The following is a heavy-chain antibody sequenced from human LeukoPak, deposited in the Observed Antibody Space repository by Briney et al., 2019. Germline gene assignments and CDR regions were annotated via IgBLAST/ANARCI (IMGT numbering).Heavy chain of an antibody. CDR1: GGSISSSSYC. D-gene: IGHD5-18*01. J-gene: IGHJ4*02. CDR2: IYYSGST. Sequence: SETLSLTCTVSGGSISSSSYCWGWIRQPPGKGLEWIGSIYYSGSTYDNPSLKSRVTISVDTSKNQFSLKLSSVTAADTAVYYCARVASGYSYGPPDYWGQGTLVTVSS. CDR3: ARVASGYSYGPPDY. V-gene: IGHV4-39*07.